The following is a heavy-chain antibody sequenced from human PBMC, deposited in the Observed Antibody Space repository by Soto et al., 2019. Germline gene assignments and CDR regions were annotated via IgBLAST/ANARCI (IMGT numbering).Heavy chain of an antibody. CDR1: GYTFSGYY. CDR2: IIPIFGTA. Sequence: QEQLVQSGAEVKKPGVSVKVSCKASGYTFSGYYIHWLRQAPGQGLEWMGWIIPIFGTANYAQKFKGRVTITADESTSTAYMELSSLRSEDTAVYYCARAARGHGWYFDLWGRGTLVTVSS. J-gene: IGHJ2*01. V-gene: IGHV1-69*01. CDR3: ARAARGHGWYFDL.